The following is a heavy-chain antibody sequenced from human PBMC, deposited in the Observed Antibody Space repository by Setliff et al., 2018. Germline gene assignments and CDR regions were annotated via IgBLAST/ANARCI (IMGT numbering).Heavy chain of an antibody. V-gene: IGHV4-39*01. J-gene: IGHJ5*02. CDR2: IYDSGSS. CDR1: GGSVSNSGFF. Sequence: PSETLSLTCTVSGGSVSNSGFFWGWLRQAPGKGLEWIGNIYDSGSSNYNASLKSRLIITRDTSKNQISLKLTSVPAADTAVYYCGRGFSRIEGWGNWFDPWGQGILVTVSS. D-gene: IGHD2-15*01. CDR3: GRGFSRIEGWGNWFDP.